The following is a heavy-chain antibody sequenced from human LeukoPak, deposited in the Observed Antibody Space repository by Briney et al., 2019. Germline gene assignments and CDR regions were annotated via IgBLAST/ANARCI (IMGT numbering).Heavy chain of an antibody. CDR3: ARAVAARGYYYYGMDV. J-gene: IGHJ6*02. Sequence: PSETLSLTCTVSGGSISSYYWSWIRQPPGKGLEWIGYIYYSGSTNYNPSLKRRVTISVDTSKNQFSLKLSSVTAADTAVYYCARAVAARGYYYYGMDVWGQGTTVTVSS. CDR2: IYYSGST. V-gene: IGHV4-59*08. CDR1: GGSISSYY. D-gene: IGHD5-12*01.